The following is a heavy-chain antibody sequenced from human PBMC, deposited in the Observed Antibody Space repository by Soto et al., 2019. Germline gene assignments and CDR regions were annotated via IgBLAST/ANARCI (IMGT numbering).Heavy chain of an antibody. CDR3: ARGGYYDILTGYYFRGLYFYY. D-gene: IGHD3-9*01. Sequence: QVQLVESGGGVVQPGRSLRLSCAASGFTFSSYAMHWVRQAPGKGLEWVAVISYDGSNKYYADSVKGRFTISRDNSKNTLYLQMNSLRAEDTAVYYCARGGYYDILTGYYFRGLYFYYWGQGTLVTVSS. J-gene: IGHJ4*02. CDR2: ISYDGSNK. V-gene: IGHV3-30-3*01. CDR1: GFTFSSYA.